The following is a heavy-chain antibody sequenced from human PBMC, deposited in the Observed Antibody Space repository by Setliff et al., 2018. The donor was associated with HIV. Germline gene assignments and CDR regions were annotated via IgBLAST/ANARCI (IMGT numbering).Heavy chain of an antibody. CDR3: ARDGIAVAGTAFDI. CDR1: GGSFSGYY. CDR2: INHSGST. Sequence: KPSETLSLTCAVYGGSFSGYYWSWIRQPPGKGLGWIGEINHSGSTNYNPSLKSRVTISVDTSKDQFSLKLSSVTAADTAVYYCARDGIAVAGTAFDIWGQGTMVTVSS. J-gene: IGHJ3*02. V-gene: IGHV4-34*01. D-gene: IGHD6-19*01.